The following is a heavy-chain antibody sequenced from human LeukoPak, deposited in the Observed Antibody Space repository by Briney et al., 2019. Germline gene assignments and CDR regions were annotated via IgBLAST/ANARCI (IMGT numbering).Heavy chain of an antibody. CDR3: SSGWYTDHDY. V-gene: IGHV3-66*01. J-gene: IGHJ4*02. Sequence: GGSLRLSCAASGFTVSSNYMSWVRQAPGKGLEWVSVIYSGGSTYYADSVKGRFTISRDNSKNTLYPQMNSLRAEDTAVYYCSSGWYTDHDYWGQGTLVTVSS. D-gene: IGHD6-19*01. CDR1: GFTVSSNY. CDR2: IYSGGST.